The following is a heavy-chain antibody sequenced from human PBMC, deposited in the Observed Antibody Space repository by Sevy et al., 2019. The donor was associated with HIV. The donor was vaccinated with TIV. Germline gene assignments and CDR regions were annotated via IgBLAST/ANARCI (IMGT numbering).Heavy chain of an antibody. CDR2: IYYSGST. CDR1: GGSVSSGSYY. Sequence: SETLSLTCTVSGGSVSSGSYYWSWIRQPPGKGLEWIGYIYYSGSTNYHPSLKSRVTISVDTSKNQFSLKLSSVTAADTAVYYCARDSYYWFDPWGQGTLVTVSS. CDR3: ARDSYYWFDP. V-gene: IGHV4-61*01. J-gene: IGHJ5*02. D-gene: IGHD2-21*01.